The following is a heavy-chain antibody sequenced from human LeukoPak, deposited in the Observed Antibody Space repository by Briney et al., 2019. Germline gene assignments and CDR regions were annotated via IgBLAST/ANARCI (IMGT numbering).Heavy chain of an antibody. D-gene: IGHD3-22*01. V-gene: IGHV3-23*01. CDR2: ISGSGAGT. J-gene: IGHJ4*02. CDR3: AKDRPNYYDSSGHYYRRNGDY. Sequence: TGGSLGLSCAASGFTFSIYAMSWVRQAPGRGLEWVSSISGSGAGTFYADSVKGRFTISRDNSKNTLFLQMNSLRAEDSAIYYCAKDRPNYYDSSGHYYRRNGDYWGQGTLVTVSS. CDR1: GFTFSIYA.